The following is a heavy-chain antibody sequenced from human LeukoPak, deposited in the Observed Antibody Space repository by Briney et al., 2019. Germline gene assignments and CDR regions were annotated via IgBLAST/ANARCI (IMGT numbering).Heavy chain of an antibody. V-gene: IGHV3-23*01. Sequence: GGSLRLSCVASGFSFSNYAMGWVRQVPGQGLEWVSIISGSGDSTYYADSVKGRFTISRDNSMNTLYLQMNSLRAEDTAVYYCAKDRSYSSSSRGFDYWGQGTLVTVSS. CDR3: AKDRSYSSSSRGFDY. CDR2: ISGSGDST. CDR1: GFSFSNYA. J-gene: IGHJ4*02. D-gene: IGHD6-6*01.